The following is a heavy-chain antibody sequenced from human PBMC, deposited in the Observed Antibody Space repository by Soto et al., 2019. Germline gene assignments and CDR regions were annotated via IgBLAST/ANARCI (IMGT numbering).Heavy chain of an antibody. J-gene: IGHJ5*02. CDR3: ARAHAADYDFWSGYPTVRFDP. D-gene: IGHD3-3*01. V-gene: IGHV5-51*01. Sequence: PGESLKISCKGSGYTFTNYWIGWVRQMPGKGLEWMGIIYPGDSDTRYNPSLKSRVTISVDTSKNQFSLKLSSVTAADTAVYYCARAHAADYDFWSGYPTVRFDPWGQGTLVTVSS. CDR1: GYTFTNYW. CDR2: IYPGDSDT.